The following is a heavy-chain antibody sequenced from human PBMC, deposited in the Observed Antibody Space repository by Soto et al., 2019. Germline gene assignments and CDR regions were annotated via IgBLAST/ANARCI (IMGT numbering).Heavy chain of an antibody. CDR3: ARDRSMITLGGLTF. CDR2: ISTHNGNT. Sequence: QVQLVQSEAEVKKPGASVKVSCKASGYIFTSYGISWVRQAPGQGLEWMGWISTHNGNTNYAQKFQGRVTRASETSTSTAYMELRRLRSDETAVYYCARDRSMITLGGLTFWGQGTLVTVSS. J-gene: IGHJ4*02. D-gene: IGHD3-16*01. CDR1: GYIFTSYG. V-gene: IGHV1-18*01.